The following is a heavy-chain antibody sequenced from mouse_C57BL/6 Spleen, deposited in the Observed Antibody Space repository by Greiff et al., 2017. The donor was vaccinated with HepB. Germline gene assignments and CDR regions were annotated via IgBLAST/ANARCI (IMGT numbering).Heavy chain of an antibody. J-gene: IGHJ2*01. CDR2: ISSGSSTI. D-gene: IGHD1-1*01. Sequence: EVQRVESGGGLVKPGGSLKLSCAASGFTFSDYGMHWVRQAPEKGLEWVGYISSGSSTIYYADTVKGRFTISRDNAKNTLFLQMTSLRSEDTAMYYCARDYCGSSWYFDYWGQGTTLTVSS. CDR3: ARDYCGSSWYFDY. CDR1: GFTFSDYG. V-gene: IGHV5-17*01.